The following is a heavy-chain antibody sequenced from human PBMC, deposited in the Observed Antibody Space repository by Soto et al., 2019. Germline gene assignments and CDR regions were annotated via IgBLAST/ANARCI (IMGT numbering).Heavy chain of an antibody. CDR2: IIPIFGTA. Sequence: SVKVSCKASGGTFSSYAISWVRQAPGQGLEWMGGIIPIFGTANYAQKFQGRVTITADESTSTAYMELSSLRSEDTAVYYCARGVPSGYYYDYWGQGTLVTVSS. V-gene: IGHV1-69*13. D-gene: IGHD3-22*01. CDR1: GGTFSSYA. J-gene: IGHJ4*02. CDR3: ARGVPSGYYYDY.